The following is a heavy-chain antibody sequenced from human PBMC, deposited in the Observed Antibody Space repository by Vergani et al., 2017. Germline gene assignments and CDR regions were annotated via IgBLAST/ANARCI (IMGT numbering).Heavy chain of an antibody. Sequence: QVQLVQSGGGVVQPGGSLRLSCLASGFTFNRYGMQWVRQAPGKGLEWVAYVLFDGSNEYYADSVKGRFIVSRDNSNDALYLQMNSLRTDDTAVDYCSLDLEYCHEGSCALWGQGSVVTVSS. CDR3: SLDLEYCHEGSCAL. J-gene: IGHJ4*02. D-gene: IGHD2/OR15-2a*01. V-gene: IGHV3-30*02. CDR2: VLFDGSNE. CDR1: GFTFNRYG.